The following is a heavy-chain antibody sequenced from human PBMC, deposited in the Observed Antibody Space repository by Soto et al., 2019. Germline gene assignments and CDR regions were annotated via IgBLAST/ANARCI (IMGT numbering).Heavy chain of an antibody. D-gene: IGHD5-18*01. CDR1: GFTFSSYA. V-gene: IGHV3-30-3*01. CDR2: ISYDGSNK. J-gene: IGHJ5*02. Sequence: QVQLVESGGGVVQPGRSLRLSCAASGFTFSSYAMHWVRQAPGKGLEWVAVISYDGSNKYYADSVKGRFTTSRDNSKNTVDLQMNNLRAKDTAVYYCARDQGYPTHDLNWFDPWGQGTLVTVSS. CDR3: ARDQGYPTHDLNWFDP.